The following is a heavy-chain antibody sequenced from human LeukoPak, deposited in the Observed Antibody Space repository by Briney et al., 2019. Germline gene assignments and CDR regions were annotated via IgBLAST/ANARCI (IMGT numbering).Heavy chain of an antibody. CDR2: IISKTSGGTT. CDR3: IADTAESSAYPFDY. CDR1: GFTFTYAW. D-gene: IGHD3-22*01. J-gene: IGHJ4*02. V-gene: IGHV3-15*01. Sequence: GGSLRPSCAASGFTFTYAWMSWVRQAPGKGLECVGRIISKTSGGTTEYAAPVKGRFTISRDDSTDIVYLQMNSLKTEDTAVYYCIADTAESSAYPFDYWGQGTTVTVSS.